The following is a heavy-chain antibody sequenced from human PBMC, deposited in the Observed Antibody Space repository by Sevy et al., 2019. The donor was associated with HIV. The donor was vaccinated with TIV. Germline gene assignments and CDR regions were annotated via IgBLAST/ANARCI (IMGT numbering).Heavy chain of an antibody. CDR1: GFDFSIYS. CDR3: AREGCTKPHDY. V-gene: IGHV3-23*01. J-gene: IGHJ4*02. Sequence: GGSLRLSCAASGFDFSIYSMSWVRQAPGKGLEWVSTLFFVCVKINYADSVKGRFTISRDNSKSSVYLQMNNMRVEDTAVYYCAREGCTKPHDYWGQGTLVTVSS. CDR2: LFFVCVKI. D-gene: IGHD2-8*01.